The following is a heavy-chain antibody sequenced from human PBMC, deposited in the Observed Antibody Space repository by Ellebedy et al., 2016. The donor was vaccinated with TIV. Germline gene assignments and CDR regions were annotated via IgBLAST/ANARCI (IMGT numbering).Heavy chain of an antibody. V-gene: IGHV3-23*01. J-gene: IGHJ4*02. D-gene: IGHD6-19*01. Sequence: GESLKISCAASGFTFSSYDMNWVRQAPGKGLEWVSAIGGGGGSKYYADSVMGRFTISRDNSKNTLYLQRNSLRGEDTAVYYCAKETGRYRGWDFFDYWGQGTPVTVSS. CDR1: GFTFSSYD. CDR3: AKETGRYRGWDFFDY. CDR2: IGGGGGSK.